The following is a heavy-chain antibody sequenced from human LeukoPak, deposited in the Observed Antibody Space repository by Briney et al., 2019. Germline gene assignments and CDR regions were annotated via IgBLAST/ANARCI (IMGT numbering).Heavy chain of an antibody. CDR3: ARHILTSGSVE. V-gene: IGHV4-59*08. D-gene: IGHD3-9*01. Sequence: SETLSLTCTVSGGSISGYYCSWIRQAPGKGREWIAYMFYSGTTEYSPSLKSRVTISIDKSKNQFSLKLTSVTAADTAVYYCARHILTSGSVEWGQGTLVTVSS. CDR2: MFYSGTT. CDR1: GGSISGYY. J-gene: IGHJ4*02.